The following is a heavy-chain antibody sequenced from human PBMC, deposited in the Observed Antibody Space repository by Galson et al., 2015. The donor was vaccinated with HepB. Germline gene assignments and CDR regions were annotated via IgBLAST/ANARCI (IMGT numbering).Heavy chain of an antibody. CDR2: ISGYNGNT. CDR1: GYTFTSYD. Sequence: SVKVSCKASGYTFTSYDISWVRQVPGQGLEWMGWISGYNGNTRYGENFQGRVSMTTDTSKNTAYMELTGLRSDDTGIYYCVRDSTSTYCSAISCPIGGWFDTWGQGTLVIVSS. V-gene: IGHV1-18*01. CDR3: VRDSTSTYCSAISCPIGGWFDT. D-gene: IGHD2-21*01. J-gene: IGHJ5*02.